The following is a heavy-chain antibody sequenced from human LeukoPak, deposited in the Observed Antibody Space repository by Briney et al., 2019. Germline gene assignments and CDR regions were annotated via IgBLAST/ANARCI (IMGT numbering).Heavy chain of an antibody. CDR1: GGSISTYY. Sequence: SETLSLTCTVSGGSISTYYWSWIRQPPGKGLEWIGYIYYDGSTNYNPSLKSRVTISVDLSKIQFSLKLSSVTAADTAVYYCARAYGSGGVYYYYMDVWGKGTTVTISS. CDR2: IYYDGST. V-gene: IGHV4-59*01. CDR3: ARAYGSGGVYYYYMDV. D-gene: IGHD3-10*01. J-gene: IGHJ6*03.